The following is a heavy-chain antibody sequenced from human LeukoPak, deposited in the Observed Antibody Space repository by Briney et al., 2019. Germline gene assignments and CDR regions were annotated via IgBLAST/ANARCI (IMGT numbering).Heavy chain of an antibody. Sequence: PGGSLRLSCGASGFSFSLYGMHWVRQAPGKGLEWVAFIWAAGNDDFYADSVKGRFTISRDNAKNSLYLQMNSLRAEDTAIYYCAKVGPKEWLEMIDYWGQGTLVTASS. CDR2: IWAAGNDD. V-gene: IGHV3-30*02. J-gene: IGHJ4*02. D-gene: IGHD6-19*01. CDR1: GFSFSLYG. CDR3: AKVGPKEWLEMIDY.